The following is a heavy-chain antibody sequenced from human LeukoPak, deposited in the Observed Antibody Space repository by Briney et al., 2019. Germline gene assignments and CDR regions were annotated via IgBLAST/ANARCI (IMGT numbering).Heavy chain of an antibody. J-gene: IGHJ3*02. CDR1: GYSFTSYW. Sequence: GESLKISCKGSGYSFTSYWVAWVRQMPGKGLEWMGIIYPRDSDTRYSPSFQGQVTISADKSINTAYLQCSGLKASDTAVYYCARHVTTASAARGFDIWGQGTMVTVSS. CDR3: ARHVTTASAARGFDI. V-gene: IGHV5-51*01. D-gene: IGHD1-14*01. CDR2: IYPRDSDT.